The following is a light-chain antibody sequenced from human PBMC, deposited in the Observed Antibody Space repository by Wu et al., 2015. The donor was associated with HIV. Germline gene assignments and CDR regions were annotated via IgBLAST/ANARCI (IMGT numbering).Light chain of an antibody. Sequence: LACTSXNLARXPGSSLWCIQQGTGIPDRFSGSGSGTHFTLTITRLEPEDFAVYYCQQYASSVIPYGNSPLTFGGGTKVEIK. CDR2: CI. J-gene: IGKJ4*01. CDR3: QQYASSVIPYGNSPLT. V-gene: IGKV3-20*01.